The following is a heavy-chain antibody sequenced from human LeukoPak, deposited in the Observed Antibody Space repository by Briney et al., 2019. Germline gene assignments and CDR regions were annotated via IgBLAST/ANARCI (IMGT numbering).Heavy chain of an antibody. J-gene: IGHJ4*02. D-gene: IGHD5-18*01. CDR1: GFTFSTYS. CDR3: VRRGYSYGSYFDY. CDR2: ISSSSSPI. Sequence: GGSLRLSCAASGFTFSTYSMNWVRQAPEKGLEWVSYISSSSSPIHYADSVKGRFTISRDNAKNSLYLQMNSLRAEDTAVYYCVRRGYSYGSYFDYWGQGTLVTVSS. V-gene: IGHV3-48*01.